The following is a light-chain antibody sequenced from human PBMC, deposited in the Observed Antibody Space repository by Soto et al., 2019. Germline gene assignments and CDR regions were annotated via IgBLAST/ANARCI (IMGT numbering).Light chain of an antibody. Sequence: DIQMTQSPSTLSASVGDRVTITCRASQSINAWLAWYQQKPGKAPKLLIYDVSTLDSGVPSRFSGSGSGTKFTLTIASLQPDDFATYYCQQYETFSGTFGPGTKVDIK. V-gene: IGKV1-5*01. J-gene: IGKJ1*01. CDR1: QSINAW. CDR2: DVS. CDR3: QQYETFSGT.